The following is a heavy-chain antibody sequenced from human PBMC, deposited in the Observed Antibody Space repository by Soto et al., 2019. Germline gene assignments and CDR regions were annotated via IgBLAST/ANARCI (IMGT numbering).Heavy chain of an antibody. CDR2: IIPILGIA. D-gene: IGHD5-12*01. CDR1: GGTFSSYT. V-gene: IGHV1-69*02. Sequence: ASVKVSCKASGGTFSSYTISWVRQAPGQGLEWMGRIIPILGIANYAQKFQGRVTITADKSTSTAYMELSSLRSEDTAVYYCARAPRGGIVATKVGYRYYYGMDVWGQGTTVTVSS. CDR3: ARAPRGGIVATKVGYRYYYGMDV. J-gene: IGHJ6*02.